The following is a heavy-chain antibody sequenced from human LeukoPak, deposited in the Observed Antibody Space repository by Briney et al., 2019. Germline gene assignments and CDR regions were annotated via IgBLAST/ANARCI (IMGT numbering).Heavy chain of an antibody. Sequence: GGSLRLSCVASGFTFRSSVMSWVRQAPGKRLEWVSAITGDGGGTNHADSVKGRFTISRDNSKNTLYLQVNSLRAEDTAVYYCAKGGKWDVTPFDYWGQGTLVTVSS. CDR1: GFTFRSSV. CDR2: ITGDGGGT. D-gene: IGHD1-26*01. J-gene: IGHJ4*02. V-gene: IGHV3-23*01. CDR3: AKGGKWDVTPFDY.